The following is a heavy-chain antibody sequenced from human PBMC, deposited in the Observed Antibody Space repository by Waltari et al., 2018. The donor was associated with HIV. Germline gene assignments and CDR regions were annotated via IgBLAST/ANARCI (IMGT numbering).Heavy chain of an antibody. Sequence: QVQLVQSGAEVKKPGASVKVSCKASGYTVTDYYVHWVRQAPGQRLEWMGWSNPKSGGRKFAQKFQGRVTMTWDTSITTAYMELHRLRSDDTAVYYCARRSWDLWGQGTLLTVSS. CDR2: SNPKSGGR. CDR1: GYTVTDYY. CDR3: ARRSWDL. J-gene: IGHJ5*02. V-gene: IGHV1-2*02.